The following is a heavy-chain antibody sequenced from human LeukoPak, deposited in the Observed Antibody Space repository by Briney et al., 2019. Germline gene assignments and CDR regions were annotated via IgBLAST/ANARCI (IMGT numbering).Heavy chain of an antibody. J-gene: IGHJ4*02. Sequence: GGSLRLSCAASGFAVSNTYMTWVRQAPGKGLEWISTIYSRGTTYYADSVKGRFTISRDTSTNTIYLQMIRLRTEDTALYYCAREPWFGATKLIDYWGQGTLVTVSS. CDR3: AREPWFGATKLIDY. CDR1: GFAVSNTY. V-gene: IGHV3-53*01. D-gene: IGHD3-10*01. CDR2: IYSRGTT.